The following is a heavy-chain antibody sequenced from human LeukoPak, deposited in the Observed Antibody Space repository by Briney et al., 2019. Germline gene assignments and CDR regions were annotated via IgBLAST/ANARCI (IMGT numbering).Heavy chain of an antibody. J-gene: IGHJ6*02. Sequence: GGSLRLSCAASGFTFSSYWMSWVRQAPGKGLEWVANIKQDGSEKYYVDSVKGRVTISRDNAKNSLYLQMNSLRAEDTAVYYCARESGVVTARTYYYYGMDVWGQGTTVTVSS. CDR3: ARESGVVTARTYYYYGMDV. D-gene: IGHD2-21*02. CDR2: IKQDGSEK. CDR1: GFTFSSYW. V-gene: IGHV3-7*01.